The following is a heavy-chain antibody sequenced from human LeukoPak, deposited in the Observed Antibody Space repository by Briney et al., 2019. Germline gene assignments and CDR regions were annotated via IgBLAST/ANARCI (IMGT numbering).Heavy chain of an antibody. D-gene: IGHD1-26*01. J-gene: IGHJ4*02. CDR2: ISISTSTI. V-gene: IGHV3-48*02. CDR1: GFTFSSYT. Sequence: PGGSLTLSRAASGFTFSSYTMNWVRQAPGKGLEWVSYISISTSTIYYADSVKGRFTISRDNAKNSLYLQMNSLRDEDTAVYYCARDGIVGSPLFKFDYWGQGTLVTVSS. CDR3: ARDGIVGSPLFKFDY.